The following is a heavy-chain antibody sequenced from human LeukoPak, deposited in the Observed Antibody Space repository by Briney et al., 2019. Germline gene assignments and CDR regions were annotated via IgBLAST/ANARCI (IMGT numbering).Heavy chain of an antibody. CDR1: GFTFSSYG. CDR2: ISGSGGST. V-gene: IGHV3-23*01. D-gene: IGHD2-21*02. CDR3: AKGRSIVVVTSVGNWFDP. J-gene: IGHJ5*02. Sequence: GGSLRLSCAASGFTFSSYGMSWVRQAPGKGLEWVSAISGSGGSTYYADSVKGRSTISRDNSKNTLYLQMNSLRAEDTAVYYCAKGRSIVVVTSVGNWFDPWGQGTLVTVSS.